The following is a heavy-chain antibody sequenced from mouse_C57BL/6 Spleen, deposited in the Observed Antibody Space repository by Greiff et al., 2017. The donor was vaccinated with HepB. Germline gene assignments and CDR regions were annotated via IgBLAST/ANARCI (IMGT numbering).Heavy chain of an antibody. Sequence: QLQQPGAELVMPGASVKLSCKASGYTFTSYWMHWVKQRPGQGLEWIGEIDPSDSYTNYNQKFKGKSTLTVDKSSSTAYMQLSSLTSEDSAVYYCAREEARTVVAGNYFDYWGQGTTLTVSS. J-gene: IGHJ2*01. CDR1: GYTFTSYW. CDR2: IDPSDSYT. CDR3: AREEARTVVAGNYFDY. V-gene: IGHV1-69*01. D-gene: IGHD1-1*01.